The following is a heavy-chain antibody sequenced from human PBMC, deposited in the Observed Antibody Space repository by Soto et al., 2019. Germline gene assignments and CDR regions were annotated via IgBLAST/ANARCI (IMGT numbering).Heavy chain of an antibody. D-gene: IGHD7-27*01. CDR2: ISYDGSNK. V-gene: IGHV3-30*18. J-gene: IGHJ4*02. Sequence: ESGGGVVQPGRSLRLSCAASGFTFSSYGMHWVRQAPGKGLEWVAVISYDGSNKYYADSVKGRFTISRDNSKNTLYLQMNSLRAEDTAVYYCAKARRPWVLWGYFDYWGQGTLVTVSS. CDR3: AKARRPWVLWGYFDY. CDR1: GFTFSSYG.